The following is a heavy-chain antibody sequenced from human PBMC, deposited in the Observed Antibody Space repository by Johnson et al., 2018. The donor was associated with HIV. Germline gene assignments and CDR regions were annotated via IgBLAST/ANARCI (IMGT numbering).Heavy chain of an antibody. CDR3: ARFGRGGSHAFDI. D-gene: IGHD5-24*01. Sequence: QVQLVESGGGVVQPGGSLRLSCAASGFTFADYGMHWVRQPPGKGLEWVAFIAHDESITHYADSVKGRFTISRDNSKNTLYLQMNTLRAENTAVYYCARFGRGGSHAFDIWGQGTMVTVSS. CDR1: GFTFADYG. V-gene: IGHV3-33*05. CDR2: IAHDESIT. J-gene: IGHJ3*02.